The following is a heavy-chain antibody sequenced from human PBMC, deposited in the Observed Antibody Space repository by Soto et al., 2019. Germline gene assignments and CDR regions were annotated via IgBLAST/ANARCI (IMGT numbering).Heavy chain of an antibody. CDR3: ASRDPGTSVDY. J-gene: IGHJ4*02. Sequence: QVRLQESGPGLVEPSGTLSLTCAVSGDSVSSSSCWSWVRQAPGKGLEWIGEIYRTGSTNYNPSLKSRVTISLDKSENQFSLKVTSLTAADTAVYYCASRDPGTSVDYWGQGTLVTVSS. CDR1: GDSVSSSSC. V-gene: IGHV4-4*02. CDR2: IYRTGST. D-gene: IGHD1-7*01.